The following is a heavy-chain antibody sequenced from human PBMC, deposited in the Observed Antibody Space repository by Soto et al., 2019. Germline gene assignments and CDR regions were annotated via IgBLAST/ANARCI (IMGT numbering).Heavy chain of an antibody. D-gene: IGHD3-22*01. Sequence: SETLSLTCTVSGGSISSGDYYWSWIRQPPGKGLEWIGYIYYSGSTYYNPSLKSRVTISVDTSKNQFSLKLSSVTAADTAVYYCARDPDPNYYSIDYSRAFDIWGQGTMVTVSS. CDR3: ARDPDPNYYSIDYSRAFDI. V-gene: IGHV4-30-4*01. CDR1: GGSISSGDYY. CDR2: IYYSGST. J-gene: IGHJ3*02.